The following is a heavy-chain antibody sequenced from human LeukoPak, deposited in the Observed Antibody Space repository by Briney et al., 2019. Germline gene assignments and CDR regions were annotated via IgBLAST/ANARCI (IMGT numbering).Heavy chain of an antibody. CDR3: ARDLSSGDY. V-gene: IGHV3-21*01. CDR1: GFTFNSYA. J-gene: IGHJ4*02. D-gene: IGHD3-22*01. CDR2: ISTTPSFT. Sequence: PGGSLRLSCAASGFTFNSYAMNWVRQAPGKGLEWVSSISTTPSFTYYADSVKGRFTISRDNAKNSLFLQMNSPRVEDTAVYYCARDLSSGDYWGQGTLVTVSS.